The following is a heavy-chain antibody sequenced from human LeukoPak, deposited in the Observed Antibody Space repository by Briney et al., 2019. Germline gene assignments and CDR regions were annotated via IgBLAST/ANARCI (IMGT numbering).Heavy chain of an antibody. J-gene: IGHJ5*02. D-gene: IGHD3-10*01. CDR3: ARMSYGSGTNWFDP. CDR2: ISAYNGVT. V-gene: IGHV1-18*01. Sequence: ASVTVSFKASGYTLTSYGISWVRQAPGQGLEWMGWISAYNGVTNYAQKLQGRVTMTTDTSTSTAYMELRSLRSDDTAVYYCARMSYGSGTNWFDPWGQGTLVTVSS. CDR1: GYTLTSYG.